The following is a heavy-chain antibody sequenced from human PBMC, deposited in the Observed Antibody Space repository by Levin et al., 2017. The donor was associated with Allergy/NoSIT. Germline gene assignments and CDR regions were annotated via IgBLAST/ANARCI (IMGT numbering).Heavy chain of an antibody. J-gene: IGHJ3*02. Sequence: GESLKISCAASGFTFSSYAMSWVRQAPGKGLEWVSAISGSGGSTYYADSVKGRFTISRDNSKNTLYLQMNSLRAEETDVYYCAKGTTGPDDAFDIWGQGTMVTVSS. V-gene: IGHV3-23*01. D-gene: IGHD1-14*01. CDR1: GFTFSSYA. CDR3: AKGTTGPDDAFDI. CDR2: ISGSGGST.